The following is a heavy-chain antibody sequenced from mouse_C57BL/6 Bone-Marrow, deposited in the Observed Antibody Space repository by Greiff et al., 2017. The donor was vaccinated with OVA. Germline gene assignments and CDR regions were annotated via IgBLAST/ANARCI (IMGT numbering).Heavy chain of an antibody. Sequence: EVQLQQSGPELVKPGASVKISCKASGYTFTDYYMNWVKQSHGKSLEWIGDTNPNNGGTSYNQKFKGKATLTVDKSSSTAYMELRSLTSEDSAVYYCARRSNPDYWGQGTTLTVSS. V-gene: IGHV1-26*01. D-gene: IGHD2-5*01. J-gene: IGHJ2*01. CDR2: TNPNNGGT. CDR1: GYTFTDYY. CDR3: ARRSNPDY.